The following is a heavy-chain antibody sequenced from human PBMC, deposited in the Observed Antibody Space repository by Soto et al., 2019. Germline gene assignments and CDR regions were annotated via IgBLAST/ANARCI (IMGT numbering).Heavy chain of an antibody. CDR3: AKGGLNEFDP. CDR2: ISGSGGST. V-gene: IGHV3-23*01. CDR1: GFTFSSYA. D-gene: IGHD2-21*01. Sequence: GGSLRLSCTASGFTFSSYAMSWVRQAPGKGLEWVSVISGSGGSTYYADSVKGRFTISRDNSKNTLYLQMNSLRAEDTAVYYCAKGGLNEFDPWGQGTLVTVSS. J-gene: IGHJ5*02.